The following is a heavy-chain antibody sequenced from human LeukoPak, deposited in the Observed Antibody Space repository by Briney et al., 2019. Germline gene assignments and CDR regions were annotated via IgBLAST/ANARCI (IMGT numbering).Heavy chain of an antibody. Sequence: GGSLRLSCAASGFTFSSYGMHWVRQAPGKGLEWVAVIWYDGSNKYYADSVKGRFTISRDNSKNTLYLQMYSLRAEDTAVYYCAKAPYSSGWPFDYWGQGTLVTVSS. V-gene: IGHV3-33*06. D-gene: IGHD6-19*01. CDR1: GFTFSSYG. CDR3: AKAPYSSGWPFDY. CDR2: IWYDGSNK. J-gene: IGHJ4*02.